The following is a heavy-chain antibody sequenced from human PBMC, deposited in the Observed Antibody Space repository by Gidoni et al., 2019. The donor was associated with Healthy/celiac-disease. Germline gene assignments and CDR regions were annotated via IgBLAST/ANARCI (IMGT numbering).Heavy chain of an antibody. V-gene: IGHV4-59*01. J-gene: IGHJ6*02. Sequence: QVQLQESGAGLVKPSATLSPPCTVSGGPIRSYYWSWIRQPPGKGLEWIGYIYYSGSTNYNPSLKSRVTISVDTSKNQFSLKLSSVTAADTAVYYCARAVKFIAARRNYYYGMDVWGQGTTVTVSS. CDR2: IYYSGST. D-gene: IGHD6-6*01. CDR1: GGPIRSYY. CDR3: ARAVKFIAARRNYYYGMDV.